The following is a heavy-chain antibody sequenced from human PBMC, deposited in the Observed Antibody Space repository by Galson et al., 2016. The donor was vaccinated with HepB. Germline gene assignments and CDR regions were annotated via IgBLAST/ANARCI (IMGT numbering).Heavy chain of an antibody. J-gene: IGHJ5*02. CDR3: ARVSHELVVTVFDP. CDR1: GFTFSSYW. CDR2: IKEDGSEE. Sequence: SLRLSCAASGFTFSSYWTTWVRQVPGKGLEWVANIKEDGSEEYYVDSVKGRFTVSRDNAKNSLYLQMNGLRVEDTAVYFFARVSHELVVTVFDPWGQGTLVTVSS. V-gene: IGHV3-7*04. D-gene: IGHD2-21*02.